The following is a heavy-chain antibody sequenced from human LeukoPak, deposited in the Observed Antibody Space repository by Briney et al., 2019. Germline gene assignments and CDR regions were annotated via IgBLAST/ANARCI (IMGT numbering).Heavy chain of an antibody. CDR2: IYYSGST. D-gene: IGHD1-26*01. Sequence: SETLSLTCTVSGGSISSYYWSWIRQPPGKGLEWIGYIYYSGSTNYNPPLKSRVTISVDTSKNQFSLKLSSVTAADTAVYYCARGGKYSGRGSDYWGQGTLVTVSS. CDR1: GGSISSYY. J-gene: IGHJ4*02. V-gene: IGHV4-59*12. CDR3: ARGGKYSGRGSDY.